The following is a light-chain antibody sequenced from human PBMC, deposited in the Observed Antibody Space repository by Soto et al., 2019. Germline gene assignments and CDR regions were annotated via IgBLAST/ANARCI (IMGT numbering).Light chain of an antibody. V-gene: IGKV1-13*02. CDR3: QQFNSYPIT. CDR1: QGISSA. J-gene: IGKJ5*01. CDR2: DAS. Sequence: AIPLTQSPSSLSASVGDRVTITCRASQGISSALAWYQQKPGKAPKLLIYDASSLESWVPSRFSGSGSGTDFPLTISSLQPEDFATYYCQQFNSYPITFGQGTRLEIK.